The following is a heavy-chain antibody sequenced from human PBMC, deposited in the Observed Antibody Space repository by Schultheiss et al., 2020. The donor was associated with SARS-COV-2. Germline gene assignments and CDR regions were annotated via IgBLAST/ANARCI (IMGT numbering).Heavy chain of an antibody. Sequence: ESLKISCTVSGGSISSYYWSWIRQPAGKGLEWIGRIYTSGSTNYNPSLKSRFTMSVDTSKNQFSLKLSSVTAADTAVYYCARLSGYQLPYPGFPIGYYYYMDVWGKGTTVTVSS. D-gene: IGHD2-2*02. V-gene: IGHV4-4*07. J-gene: IGHJ6*03. CDR2: IYTSGST. CDR3: ARLSGYQLPYPGFPIGYYYYMDV. CDR1: GGSISSYY.